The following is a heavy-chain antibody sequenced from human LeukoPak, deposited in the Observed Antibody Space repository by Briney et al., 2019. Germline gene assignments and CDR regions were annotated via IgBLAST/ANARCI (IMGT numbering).Heavy chain of an antibody. D-gene: IGHD3-3*01. Sequence: SETLSLTCTVSGGSISSYYWSWIRQPPGKGLEWIGYIYYSGSTNYSPSLKSRVTISVDTSKNQFSLKLSSVTAADTAVYYCARHALYDFWSGPKHYYFDYWGQGTLVTVS. V-gene: IGHV4-59*08. CDR2: IYYSGST. CDR1: GGSISSYY. CDR3: ARHALYDFWSGPKHYYFDY. J-gene: IGHJ4*02.